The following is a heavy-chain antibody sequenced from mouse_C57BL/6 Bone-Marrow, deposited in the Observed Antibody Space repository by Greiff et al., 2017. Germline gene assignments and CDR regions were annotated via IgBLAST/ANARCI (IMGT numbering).Heavy chain of an antibody. Sequence: EVMLVESGPVLVKPGASVKMSCKASGYTFTDYYMNWVKQSHGKSLEWIGVINPYNGGTSYNQKFKGKATLTVDKSSSTAYMELNSLTSEDSAVYYCARITTVVTDWYFDVWGTGTTVTVSS. V-gene: IGHV1-19*01. CDR1: GYTFTDYY. D-gene: IGHD1-1*01. CDR3: ARITTVVTDWYFDV. J-gene: IGHJ1*03. CDR2: INPYNGGT.